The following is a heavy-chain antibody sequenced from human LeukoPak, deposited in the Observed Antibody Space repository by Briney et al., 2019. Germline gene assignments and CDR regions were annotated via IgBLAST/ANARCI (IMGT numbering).Heavy chain of an antibody. CDR2: IYSSGST. J-gene: IGHJ5*02. CDR3: ARGYGSGSNWFDP. CDR1: GGSISTYY. V-gene: IGHV4-4*07. Sequence: SETLSLTCTVSGGSISTYYWSWIRQPAGKDLEWIGHIYSSGSTNYNPSLKSRVTMSVDTSKDQLSLKLNSVTAADTAVYYCARGYGSGSNWFDPWGQGTLVIVSS. D-gene: IGHD3-10*01.